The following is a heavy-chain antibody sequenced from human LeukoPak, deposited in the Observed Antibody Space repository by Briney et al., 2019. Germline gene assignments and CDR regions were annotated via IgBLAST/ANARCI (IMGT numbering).Heavy chain of an antibody. D-gene: IGHD4-11*01. CDR2: IYYSGST. Sequence: SETLSLTCTVSGGSISSSSYYWGWIRQPPGKGLEWIGSIYYSGSTYYNPSLKSRVTISVDTSKNQFSLKLSSVTAADTAVYYCARESYINWFDPWGQGTLVTVSS. J-gene: IGHJ5*02. V-gene: IGHV4-39*07. CDR3: ARESYINWFDP. CDR1: GGSISSSSYY.